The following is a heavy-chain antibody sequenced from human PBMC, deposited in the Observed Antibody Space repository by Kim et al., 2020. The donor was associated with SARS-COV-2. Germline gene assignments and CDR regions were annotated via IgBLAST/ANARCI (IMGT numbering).Heavy chain of an antibody. CDR3: ARDHLDCSSTSCPPYYYYYGMDV. CDR1: GYTFTSYG. J-gene: IGHJ6*02. D-gene: IGHD2-2*01. V-gene: IGHV1-18*01. CDR2: ISAYNGNT. Sequence: ASVKVSCKASGYTFTSYGISWVRQAPGQGLEWMGWISAYNGNTNYAQKLQGRVTMTTDTSTSTAYMELRSLRSDDTAVYYCARDHLDCSSTSCPPYYYYYGMDVWGQGTTVTVSS.